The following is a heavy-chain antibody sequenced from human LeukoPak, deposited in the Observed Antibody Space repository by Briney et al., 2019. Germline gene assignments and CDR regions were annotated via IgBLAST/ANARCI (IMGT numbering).Heavy chain of an antibody. V-gene: IGHV3-23*01. Sequence: GGSLRLSCAASGFTFSSYAMSWVRQAPGKGLEWVSAISGSGGSTYYADSVKGRFTITRDSAKNTLYLEMNSLRVEDTAVYYCTRDANHYGGMDVWGQGTTVTVSS. CDR2: ISGSGGST. CDR3: TRDANHYGGMDV. CDR1: GFTFSSYA. J-gene: IGHJ6*02.